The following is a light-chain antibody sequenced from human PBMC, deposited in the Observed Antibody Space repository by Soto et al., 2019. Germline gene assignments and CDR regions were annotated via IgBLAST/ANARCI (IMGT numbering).Light chain of an antibody. Sequence: EIVLTQSPATLSLSPGDRATLSCRASQSVSSYLAWYHQKPGQAPRLLIYAASNMATGIPARFSGSGSGTDFTLTISSLEPEDFAVYYCQQRSNWPRTFGPGTKVDIK. CDR3: QQRSNWPRT. V-gene: IGKV3-11*01. J-gene: IGKJ3*01. CDR1: QSVSSY. CDR2: AAS.